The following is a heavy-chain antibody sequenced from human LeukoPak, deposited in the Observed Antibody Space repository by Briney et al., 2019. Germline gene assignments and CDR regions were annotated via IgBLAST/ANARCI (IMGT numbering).Heavy chain of an antibody. CDR2: INPDGNKK. J-gene: IGHJ4*02. D-gene: IGHD5-18*01. Sequence: GGSLRLSCAASGFTFSNAYMNWVRQAPGKGLEWVASINPDGNKKYSADSVKGRFTISRDNAENSLYLQMNSLRVEDTAFYYCARDLAYSRLDYWGQGMLVTVSS. CDR3: ARDLAYSRLDY. V-gene: IGHV3-7*01. CDR1: GFTFSNAY.